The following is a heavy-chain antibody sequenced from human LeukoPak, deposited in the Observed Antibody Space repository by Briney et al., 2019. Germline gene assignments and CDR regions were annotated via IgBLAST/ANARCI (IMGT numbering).Heavy chain of an antibody. CDR3: ARVRDSSGYYVDAFDI. CDR2: FYTSGSS. V-gene: IGHV4-61*02. Sequence: PSETLSLTCTVSGGSISSGNYYWTWIRQPAGKGLEWIGRFYTSGSSNYNPSLKRRVTISIDTSKNQFSLKLSSVTAADTAVYYCARVRDSSGYYVDAFDIWGQGTMVTVSS. CDR1: GGSISSGNYY. J-gene: IGHJ3*02. D-gene: IGHD3-22*01.